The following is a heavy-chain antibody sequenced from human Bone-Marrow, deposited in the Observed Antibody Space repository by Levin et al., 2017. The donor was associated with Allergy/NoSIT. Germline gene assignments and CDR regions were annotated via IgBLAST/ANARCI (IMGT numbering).Heavy chain of an antibody. D-gene: IGHD1-26*01. J-gene: IGHJ5*02. CDR1: GFTFSASA. CDR2: IKTKAGTYAT. Sequence: PGGSLRLSCAASGFTFSASAMHWVRQASGKGLEWVGRIKTKAGTYATAYGESVKGRFTISRDDSQNMAYLQMNNLRTEDTAVYYCTRSNDLDCAYSGCRNWFDPWGQGAQVTVSS. V-gene: IGHV3-73*01. CDR3: TRSNDLDCAYSGCRNWFDP.